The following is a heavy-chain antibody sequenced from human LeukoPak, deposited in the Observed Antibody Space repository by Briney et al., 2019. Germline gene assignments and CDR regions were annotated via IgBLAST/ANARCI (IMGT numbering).Heavy chain of an antibody. Sequence: PSETLSLTCTVSGGSISSSGYYWGWIRQPPGKGLEWIGSIYYSGSTYYNPSLKSRVTISVDTSKNQFSLKLSSVTAADTAVYYCARQAIAVAGTRDLLAFDIWGQGTMVTVSS. CDR1: GGSISSSGYY. D-gene: IGHD6-19*01. CDR3: ARQAIAVAGTRDLLAFDI. V-gene: IGHV4-39*01. J-gene: IGHJ3*02. CDR2: IYYSGST.